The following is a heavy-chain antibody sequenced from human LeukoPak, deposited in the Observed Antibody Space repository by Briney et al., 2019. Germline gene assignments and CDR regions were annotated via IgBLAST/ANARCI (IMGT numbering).Heavy chain of an antibody. Sequence: PGGSLRLPCAASGITVSSNYMTWVRQAPGKGLEWVSVIYSGGSTYYADPVKGRFTISRDNSKNTLYLQMNSLRAEDTAVYYCAKVSGSSGSCFDYWGQGTLVTVSS. D-gene: IGHD3-22*01. V-gene: IGHV3-53*01. CDR1: GITVSSNY. J-gene: IGHJ4*02. CDR2: IYSGGST. CDR3: AKVSGSSGSCFDY.